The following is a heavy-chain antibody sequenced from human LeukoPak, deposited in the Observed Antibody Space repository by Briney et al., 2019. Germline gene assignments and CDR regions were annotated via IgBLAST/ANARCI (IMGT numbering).Heavy chain of an antibody. CDR2: ISTSGST. Sequence: SETLSLTCTVSGVSISSYYCSWIRQPPGKGLEWIGYISTSGSTDYSPSLNSRVTISVDSSKNQCSLNLSSVTAADTAVYYCAGHDEGSGWYRSYIDLWGRGTLVIVSS. J-gene: IGHJ2*01. V-gene: IGHV4-4*09. D-gene: IGHD6-19*01. CDR1: GVSISSYY. CDR3: AGHDEGSGWYRSYIDL.